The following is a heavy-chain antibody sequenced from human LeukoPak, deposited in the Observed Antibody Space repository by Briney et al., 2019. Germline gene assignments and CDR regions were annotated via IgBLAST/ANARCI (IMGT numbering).Heavy chain of an antibody. Sequence: QAGGSLRLSCAASGFTFSSYEMNWVRQAPGKGLEWVSYISSSGSTIYYADSVKGRFTISRDNAKNSLYLQMNGLRAEDTAVYYCARVRSYYGGFDYWGQGALVTVSS. CDR2: ISSSGSTI. CDR1: GFTFSSYE. D-gene: IGHD1-26*01. V-gene: IGHV3-48*03. CDR3: ARVRSYYGGFDY. J-gene: IGHJ4*02.